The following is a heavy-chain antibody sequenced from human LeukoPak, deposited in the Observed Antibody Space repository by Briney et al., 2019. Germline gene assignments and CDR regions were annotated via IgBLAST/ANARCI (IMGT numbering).Heavy chain of an antibody. CDR2: IIPIFGTA. J-gene: IGHJ6*04. CDR1: GGTFSSYA. V-gene: IGHV1-69*13. CDR3: ARDPAIVVVPAATYYYYGMDV. D-gene: IGHD2-2*01. Sequence: GASVTVSCKASGGTFSSYAISWVRQAPGQGLEGMGGIIPIFGTANYAQKFQGRVTITADESTSTAYMELSSLRSEDTAVYYCARDPAIVVVPAATYYYYGMDVWGKGTTVTVSS.